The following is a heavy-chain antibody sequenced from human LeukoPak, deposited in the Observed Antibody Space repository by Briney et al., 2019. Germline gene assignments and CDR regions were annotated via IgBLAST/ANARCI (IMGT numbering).Heavy chain of an antibody. CDR1: GFSFNGYW. J-gene: IGHJ4*02. CDR3: ARAKWDLLRPATPAFDY. Sequence: GGSLRLSCIVSGFSFNGYWMSWVRQAPGRGLEWVANMKHDGSEEDYVDSVKGRFTISRDNAKNSLFLQMNSLRAEDTAVYYCARAKWDLLRPATPAFDYWGQGTLVTVSS. D-gene: IGHD1-26*01. CDR2: MKHDGSEE. V-gene: IGHV3-7*04.